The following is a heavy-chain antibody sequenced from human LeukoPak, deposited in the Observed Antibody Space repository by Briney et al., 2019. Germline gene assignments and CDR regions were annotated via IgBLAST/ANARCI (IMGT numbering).Heavy chain of an antibody. CDR2: IYYSGTT. J-gene: IGHJ4*02. V-gene: IGHV4-39*07. Sequence: SETLSLTCTVAGGSLSSSSFYWGWIRQSPGRGLDWIGTIYYSGTTYYNPSLKSRLTLSIDTSKNQFSLNLISVTAADTAVYYCARLGYSYGDYWGQGTLVTVSS. D-gene: IGHD5-18*01. CDR1: GGSLSSSSFY. CDR3: ARLGYSYGDY.